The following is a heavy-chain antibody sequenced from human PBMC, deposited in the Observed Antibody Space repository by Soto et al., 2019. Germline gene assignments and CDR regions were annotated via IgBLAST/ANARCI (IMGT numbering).Heavy chain of an antibody. D-gene: IGHD6-19*01. V-gene: IGHV3-66*01. CDR1: GFTVSSNY. Sequence: GGALRLSCAASGFTVSSNYMSWVRQAPGKGLEWVSVIYSGGSTYYADSVKGRFTISRDNSKNTLYLQMNSLRAEDTAVYYCARDRIAVAGNPEYFQHWGQGTLVTVS. CDR3: ARDRIAVAGNPEYFQH. J-gene: IGHJ1*01. CDR2: IYSGGST.